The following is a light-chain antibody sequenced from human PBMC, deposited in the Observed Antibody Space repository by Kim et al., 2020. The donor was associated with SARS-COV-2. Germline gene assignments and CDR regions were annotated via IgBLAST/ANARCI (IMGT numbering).Light chain of an antibody. CDR1: KLGDKY. Sequence: SYELTQPPSVSVSPGQTASITCSGDKLGDKYACWYQQKPGQSPVLVIYQDNKRPSGIPERFSGPNSGNTATLTISGTQAMDEADYYCQAWDSSTKVVGTG. V-gene: IGLV3-1*01. CDR2: QDN. CDR3: QAWDSSTKV. J-gene: IGLJ1*01.